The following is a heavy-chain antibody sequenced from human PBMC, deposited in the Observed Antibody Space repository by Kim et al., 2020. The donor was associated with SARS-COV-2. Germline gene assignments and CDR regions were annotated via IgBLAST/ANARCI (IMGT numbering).Heavy chain of an antibody. Sequence: SVKVSCKASGGTFSSYAISWVRQAPGQGLEWMGGIIPIFGTANYAQKFQGRVTITADESTSTAYMELSSLRSEDTAVYYCARDNCGGDCYDAFDIWGQGTMVTVSS. CDR3: ARDNCGGDCYDAFDI. J-gene: IGHJ3*02. CDR2: IIPIFGTA. D-gene: IGHD2-21*02. CDR1: GGTFSSYA. V-gene: IGHV1-69*13.